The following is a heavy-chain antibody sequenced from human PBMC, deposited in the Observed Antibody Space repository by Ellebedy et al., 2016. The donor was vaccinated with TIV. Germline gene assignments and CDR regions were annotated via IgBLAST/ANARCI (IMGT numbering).Heavy chain of an antibody. D-gene: IGHD5-12*01. V-gene: IGHV3-30*01. Sequence: PGGSLRLSCGGSGFSFSTHGMHWVRQGPDKGLEWVAVTSSTGSYTAYAASVRGRFTISRDNSKSTLYLEMNSLRIEDTDVYFCARDSGYTDTWYPGYWGQGTLVIVSS. CDR2: TSSTGSYT. CDR3: ARDSGYTDTWYPGY. J-gene: IGHJ4*02. CDR1: GFSFSTHG.